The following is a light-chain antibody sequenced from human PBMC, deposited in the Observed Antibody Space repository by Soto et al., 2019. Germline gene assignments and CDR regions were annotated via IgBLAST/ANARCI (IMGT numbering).Light chain of an antibody. CDR3: QQYNNWPRT. CDR2: GAS. CDR1: QSVSSN. Sequence: EIVMTQSPATLSVSPGERATLSCRASQSVSSNLAWYQQKPGQAPRLLIYGASTRATGIPARFSGSGSGTDFTRTISILQSEDFAVYYCQQYNNWPRTFGQGTKVEIK. J-gene: IGKJ1*01. V-gene: IGKV3-15*01.